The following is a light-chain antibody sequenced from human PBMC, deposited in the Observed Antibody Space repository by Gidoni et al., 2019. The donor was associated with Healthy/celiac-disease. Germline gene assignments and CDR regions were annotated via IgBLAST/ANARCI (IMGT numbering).Light chain of an antibody. J-gene: IGLJ2*01. Sequence: SYELTHPPSVSASPGQTARITCSGDALPKQYAFWYQQKPGPAPVLVIYKDSERTSGIPERFSGSSSGTTVTLTISGVQAEDRADYYCQSADSSGTYQVFGGGTKLTVL. CDR2: KDS. CDR3: QSADSSGTYQV. CDR1: ALPKQY. V-gene: IGLV3-25*03.